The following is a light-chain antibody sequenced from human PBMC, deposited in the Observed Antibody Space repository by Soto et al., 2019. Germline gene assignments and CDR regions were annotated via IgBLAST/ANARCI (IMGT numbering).Light chain of an antibody. CDR2: AAS. CDR1: QSINSY. Sequence: DIQMTPSPSSLSASVGDRVTITCRASQSINSYLNWYQQKPGKAPKLLIYAASSLQSGVPTRFSGSGSETAFSFSISSPQPEEFATNYYHQPYSTLWTFGQGTKVEIK. J-gene: IGKJ1*01. V-gene: IGKV1-39*01. CDR3: HQPYSTLWT.